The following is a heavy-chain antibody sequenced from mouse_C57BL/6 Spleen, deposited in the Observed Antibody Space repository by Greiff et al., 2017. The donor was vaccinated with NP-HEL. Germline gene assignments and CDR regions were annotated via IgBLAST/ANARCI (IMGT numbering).Heavy chain of an antibody. CDR2: IYPGGGYT. CDR1: GYTFTNYW. Sequence: QVQLKESGAELVRPGTSVKMSCKASGYTFTNYWIGWAKQRPGHGLEWIGDIYPGGGYTNYNEKFKGKATLTADKSSSTDYMQFSSLTSEDSAIYYCARTIYYGSSPYFDYWGQGTTLTVSS. J-gene: IGHJ2*01. D-gene: IGHD1-1*01. V-gene: IGHV1-63*01. CDR3: ARTIYYGSSPYFDY.